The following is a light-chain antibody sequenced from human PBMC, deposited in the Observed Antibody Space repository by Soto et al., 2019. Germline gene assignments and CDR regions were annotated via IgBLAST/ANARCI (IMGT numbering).Light chain of an antibody. CDR1: QSVSSN. J-gene: IGKJ3*01. V-gene: IGKV3-20*01. CDR2: GAS. CDR3: QQYGSSPPT. Sequence: EIVMTHSPATLSVSPGERATLSCRASQSVSSNLAWYQQKPGQAPRLLIYGASSRATGIPDRFSGSGSGTDFTLTISRLEPEDFAVYYCQQYGSSPPTFGPGTKVDNK.